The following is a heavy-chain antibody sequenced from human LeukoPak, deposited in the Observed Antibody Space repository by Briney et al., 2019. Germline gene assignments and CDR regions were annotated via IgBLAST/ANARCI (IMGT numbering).Heavy chain of an antibody. J-gene: IGHJ4*02. Sequence: GGSLRLSCAASGFTFSSYAMHWVRQAPGKGLEWVAVISYDGSNKYYADSVKGRFTISRDNSKNTLYLQMNSLRAEDTAVYYCARGGCSSTSCSFDYWGQGTLVTVSS. D-gene: IGHD2-2*01. CDR2: ISYDGSNK. CDR3: ARGGCSSTSCSFDY. CDR1: GFTFSSYA. V-gene: IGHV3-30-3*01.